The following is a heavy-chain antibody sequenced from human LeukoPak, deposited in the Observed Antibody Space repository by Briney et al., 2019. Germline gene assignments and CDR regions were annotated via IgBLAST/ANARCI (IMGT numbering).Heavy chain of an antibody. V-gene: IGHV3-11*01. D-gene: IGHD6-19*01. Sequence: GGSLRLSCAASGFTFSDYHMSWIRQVPGKGLEWISYISSSGGTISYADSVKGRFTISRDNAKNSLYLQMNSLRAEDTAVYYCARGPVSSSGFFGYWGQGTLVTVSS. J-gene: IGHJ4*02. CDR2: ISSSGGTI. CDR1: GFTFSDYH. CDR3: ARGPVSSSGFFGY.